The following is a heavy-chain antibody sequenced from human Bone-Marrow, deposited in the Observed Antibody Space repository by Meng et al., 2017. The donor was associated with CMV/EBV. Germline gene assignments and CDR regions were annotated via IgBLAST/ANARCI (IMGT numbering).Heavy chain of an antibody. Sequence: GESLKISCAASGFTFDDYAMHWVRQAPVKGLEWVSLISWDGGSTYYADSVKGRFTISRDKSKNSLYLQMNSLRAEDTALYYCAKDEGVRLRLGELSLSLGHWGQGTLVTVSS. J-gene: IGHJ4*02. V-gene: IGHV3-43D*03. CDR1: GFTFDDYA. CDR3: AKDEGVRLRLGELSLSLGH. D-gene: IGHD3-16*02. CDR2: ISWDGGST.